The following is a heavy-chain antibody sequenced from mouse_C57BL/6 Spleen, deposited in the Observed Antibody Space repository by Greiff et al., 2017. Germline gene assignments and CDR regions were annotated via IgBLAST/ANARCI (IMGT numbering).Heavy chain of an antibody. V-gene: IGHV1-42*01. CDR1: GYSFTGYY. Sequence: EVQLQQSGPELVKPGASVKISCKASGYSFTGYYMNWVKQSPEKSLVWIGEINPSTGGTTYNQKFKAKATLTVDKSSSTAYMQLKSLTSEDSAVYYCARSTTVWYFDVWGTGTTVTVSS. D-gene: IGHD1-1*01. J-gene: IGHJ1*03. CDR3: ARSTTVWYFDV. CDR2: INPSTGGT.